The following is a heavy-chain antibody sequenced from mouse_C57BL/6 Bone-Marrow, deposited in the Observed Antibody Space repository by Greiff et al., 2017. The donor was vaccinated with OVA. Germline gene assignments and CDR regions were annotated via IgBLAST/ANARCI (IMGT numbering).Heavy chain of an antibody. J-gene: IGHJ3*01. D-gene: IGHD1-1*01. CDR3: ARSRYYYGSSFAWFAY. Sequence: VQLQQPGAELVKPGASVKLSCKASGYTFTSYWMHWVKQRPGQGLEWIGMIHPNSGSTNYNEKFKSKATLTVDKSSSTAYMQLSSLTSEDSAVYYCARSRYYYGSSFAWFAYWGQGTLVTVSA. CDR1: GYTFTSYW. CDR2: IHPNSGST. V-gene: IGHV1-64*01.